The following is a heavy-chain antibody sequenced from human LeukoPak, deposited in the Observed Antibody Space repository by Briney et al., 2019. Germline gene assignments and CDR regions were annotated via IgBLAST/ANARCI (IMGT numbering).Heavy chain of an antibody. CDR1: GGTFSSYA. Sequence: SVKVSCKASGGTFSSYAISWVRQAPGQGLEWMGGIIPIFGTANYAQKFQGSVTITADESTSTAYMELSSLRSEDTAVYYCASQYYGSGSYRGDDYWGQGTLVTVSS. V-gene: IGHV1-69*13. J-gene: IGHJ4*02. D-gene: IGHD3-10*01. CDR2: IIPIFGTA. CDR3: ASQYYGSGSYRGDDY.